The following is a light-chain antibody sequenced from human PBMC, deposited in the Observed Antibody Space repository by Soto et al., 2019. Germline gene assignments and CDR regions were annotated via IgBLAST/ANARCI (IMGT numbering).Light chain of an antibody. Sequence: QPVLTQSPSDSASLVASVKLTCTLSSGHSSYAIAWHQQQPEKGPRYLMKLDSDGSHTKGDAIPDRFSGSSSGAERYLTISSLQSEDEADYYCQTWGTGIHVVFGGGTKLTVL. J-gene: IGLJ2*01. CDR2: LDSDGSH. CDR1: SGHSSYA. CDR3: QTWGTGIHVV. V-gene: IGLV4-69*01.